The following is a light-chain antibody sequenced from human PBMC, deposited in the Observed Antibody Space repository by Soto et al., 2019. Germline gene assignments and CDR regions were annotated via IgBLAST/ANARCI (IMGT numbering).Light chain of an antibody. J-gene: IGKJ4*01. CDR3: QQYQNWPPLT. Sequence: EVLMTQSPATLSVSPGERVTLSCRASQSININLAWYQQKPGQAPRVLIYGASSRASGIPDRFSGSGSGTDFTLTISRLEHDDFAFYYCQQYQNWPPLTFGGRTRVEIK. V-gene: IGKV3D-15*01. CDR2: GAS. CDR1: QSININ.